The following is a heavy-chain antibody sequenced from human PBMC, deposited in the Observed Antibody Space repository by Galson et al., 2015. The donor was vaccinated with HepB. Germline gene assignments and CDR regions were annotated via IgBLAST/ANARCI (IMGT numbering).Heavy chain of an antibody. J-gene: IGHJ4*02. Sequence: SLRLSCAASGFTVSSNYMSWVRQAPGKGLEWVSVIYSGGSTYYADSVKGRFTISRDNSKNTLYLQMNSLRAEDTAVYYCARVRFTGAVLDQPFDYWGQGTLVTVSS. V-gene: IGHV3-66*01. CDR3: ARVRFTGAVLDQPFDY. D-gene: IGHD3-3*01. CDR1: GFTVSSNY. CDR2: IYSGGST.